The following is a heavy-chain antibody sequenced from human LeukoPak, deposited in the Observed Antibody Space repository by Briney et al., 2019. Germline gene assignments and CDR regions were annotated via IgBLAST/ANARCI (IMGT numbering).Heavy chain of an antibody. CDR2: IYPGDSET. D-gene: IGHD1-26*01. CDR1: GYSFTSNW. J-gene: IGHJ4*02. V-gene: IGHV5-51*01. Sequence: GESLKISCKGSGYSFTSNWIGWVRQMPGKGLEWMGTIYPGDSETRYSPSFQGQVTISADKSISTASLQWSSLKASDTAMYYCARLSGSYLSRLDYWGQGTPVTISS. CDR3: ARLSGSYLSRLDY.